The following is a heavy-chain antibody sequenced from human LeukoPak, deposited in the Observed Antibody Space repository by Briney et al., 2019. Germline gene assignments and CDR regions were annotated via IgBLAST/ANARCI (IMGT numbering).Heavy chain of an antibody. CDR3: TRAGCSSTSCYRMGSWFDP. V-gene: IGHV3-49*04. CDR1: GFTFDDYG. Sequence: GGSLRLSCAASGFTFDDYGMSWVRQAPGKGLEWVGFIRSKAYGGTTEYAASVKGRFTISRDDSKSIAYLQMNSLKTEDTAVYYCTRAGCSSTSCYRMGSWFDPWGQGTLVTVSS. D-gene: IGHD2-2*02. CDR2: IRSKAYGGTT. J-gene: IGHJ5*02.